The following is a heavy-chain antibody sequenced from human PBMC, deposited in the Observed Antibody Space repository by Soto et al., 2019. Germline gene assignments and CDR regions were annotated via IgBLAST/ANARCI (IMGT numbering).Heavy chain of an antibody. J-gene: IGHJ5*02. CDR3: ARHCSSTSCYRGTFDP. CDR2: INHSGST. V-gene: IGHV4-34*01. D-gene: IGHD2-2*01. Sequence: SSETLSLTCAVYGGSFSGYYWSWIRQPPGKGLEWIGEINHSGSTNYNPSLKSRVTISVDTSKNQFSLKLSSVTAADTAVYYCARHCSSTSCYRGTFDPWGQGTLVTVSS. CDR1: GGSFSGYY.